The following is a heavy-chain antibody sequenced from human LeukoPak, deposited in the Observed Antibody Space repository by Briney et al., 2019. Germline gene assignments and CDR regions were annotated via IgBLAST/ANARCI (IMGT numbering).Heavy chain of an antibody. D-gene: IGHD2-2*01. CDR1: GFTFSSYS. Sequence: GGSLRLSCAASGFTFSSYSMNWVRQAPGKGLEWVSYISSSSSTIYYADSVKGRFTISRDNAKYSLYLQMNSLRAEDTAVYYCARKGYCSSTSCSYYYYYYGMDVWGQGTTVTVSS. J-gene: IGHJ6*02. CDR2: ISSSSSTI. CDR3: ARKGYCSSTSCSYYYYYYGMDV. V-gene: IGHV3-48*04.